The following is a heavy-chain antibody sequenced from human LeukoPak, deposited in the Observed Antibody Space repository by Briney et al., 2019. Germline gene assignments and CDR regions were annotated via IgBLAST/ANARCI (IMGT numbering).Heavy chain of an antibody. V-gene: IGHV3-48*01. J-gene: IGHJ4*02. CDR3: AREDYDFDY. Sequence: ELFSYISSSTSTIYYADSVKGRFTISRDNAKNSLYLQMNSLRAEDTAVYYCAREDYDFDYWGQGTLVTVSS. D-gene: IGHD4/OR15-4a*01. CDR2: ISSSTSTI.